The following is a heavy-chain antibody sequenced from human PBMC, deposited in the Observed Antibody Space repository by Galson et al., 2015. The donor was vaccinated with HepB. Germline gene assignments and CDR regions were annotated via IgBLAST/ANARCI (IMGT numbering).Heavy chain of an antibody. J-gene: IGHJ6*03. CDR2: IRSKSNNYAT. CDR3: TRHEGAGSALYQYHMDV. V-gene: IGHV3-73*01. Sequence: SLRLSCAASGCSFGGSALHWVRQASGKGLEWVGRIRSKSNNYATAYAASVEGRFTIYRDDSTNTAYLQMNSLKSEDTAVYYCTRHEGAGSALYQYHMDVWGKGTSVTVSS. D-gene: IGHD2/OR15-2a*01. CDR1: GCSFGGSA.